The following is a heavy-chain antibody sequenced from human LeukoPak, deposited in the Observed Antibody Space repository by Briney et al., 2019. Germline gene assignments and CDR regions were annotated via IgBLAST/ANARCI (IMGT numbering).Heavy chain of an antibody. CDR3: ASSGSDYYDSRFYYYGMDV. V-gene: IGHV4-59*01. Sequence: PSETLSLTCTVSGVSISSYYWSWIRQPPGKGLEWIGYIYYSGSTNYNPSLKSRVTISVDTSKNQFSLKLSSVTAADTAVYYRASSGSDYYDSRFYYYGMDVWGQGTTVTVSS. CDR2: IYYSGST. CDR1: GVSISSYY. J-gene: IGHJ6*02. D-gene: IGHD3-22*01.